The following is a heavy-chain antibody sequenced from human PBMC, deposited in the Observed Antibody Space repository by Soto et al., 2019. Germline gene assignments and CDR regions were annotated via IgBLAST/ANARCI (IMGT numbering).Heavy chain of an antibody. CDR3: ARDVGSSHGPGHPHYFDY. Sequence: SVTLSLTCAVYGGSFSGYYWSRIRQPTGKGLEWIGEINHSGSTNYNPSLKSRATISLDTSRNQFFLNLNSVTAADTAVYYCARDVGSSHGPGHPHYFDYWGQGTLVTVSS. D-gene: IGHD2-2*01. J-gene: IGHJ4*02. CDR2: INHSGST. CDR1: GGSFSGYY. V-gene: IGHV4-34*09.